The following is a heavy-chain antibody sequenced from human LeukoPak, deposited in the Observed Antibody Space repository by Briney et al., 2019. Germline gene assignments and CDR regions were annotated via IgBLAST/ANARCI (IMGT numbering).Heavy chain of an antibody. J-gene: IGHJ4*02. Sequence: GGSLRLSCAASGFTFSSYGMSWVRQAPGKGLEWVSAISGSGGSTYYADSVKGRFTISRDNSKNTLYLRMNSLRAEDTAVYYCAKRKAAMVNFDYWGQGTLVTVSS. CDR3: AKRKAAMVNFDY. CDR1: GFTFSSYG. D-gene: IGHD5-18*01. CDR2: ISGSGGST. V-gene: IGHV3-23*01.